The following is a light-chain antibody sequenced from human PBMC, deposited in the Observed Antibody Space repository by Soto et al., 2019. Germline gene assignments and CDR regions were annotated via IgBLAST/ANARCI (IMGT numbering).Light chain of an antibody. CDR3: SSYAGSNNANYV. CDR2: EVS. Sequence: QFVLTQPPSASGSPGQSVTISCTGTSSDVGGYNYVSWYQQHPGKAPKLMIYEVSKRPSGVPDRFSGSKSGNTASLTVSGLQAEDEAEYYCSSYAGSNNANYVLGTGTKVTVL. V-gene: IGLV2-8*01. CDR1: SSDVGGYNY. J-gene: IGLJ1*01.